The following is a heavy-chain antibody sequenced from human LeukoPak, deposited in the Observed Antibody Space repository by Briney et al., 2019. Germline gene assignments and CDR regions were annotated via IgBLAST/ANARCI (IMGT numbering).Heavy chain of an antibody. CDR2: ISTSSSYT. D-gene: IGHD4-11*01. CDR3: ARDLEDYNNYGEMAI. J-gene: IGHJ4*02. Sequence: XGSLRLSCAVSGFTFSSYTMNWVRQAPGKGLEWVSSISTSSSYTYYADSVKGRFTISRDNAKNSLYLQMNSLRAEDTAVYFCARDLEDYNNYGEMAIWGQGTLVTVSS. CDR1: GFTFSSYT. V-gene: IGHV3-21*01.